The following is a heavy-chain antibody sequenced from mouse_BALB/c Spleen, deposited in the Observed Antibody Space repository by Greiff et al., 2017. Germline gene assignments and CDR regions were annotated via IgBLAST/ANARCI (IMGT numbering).Heavy chain of an antibody. CDR2: IDPENGNT. D-gene: IGHD2-1*01. CDR1: GFNIKDYY. J-gene: IGHJ2*01. V-gene: IGHV14-1*02. CDR3: AINYGNFDY. Sequence: EVKLMESGAELVRPGALVKLSCKASGFNIKDYYMHWVKQRPEQGLEWIGWIDPENGNTIYDPKFQGKASITADTSSNTAYLQLSSLTSEDTAVYYCAINYGNFDYWGQGTTLTVSS.